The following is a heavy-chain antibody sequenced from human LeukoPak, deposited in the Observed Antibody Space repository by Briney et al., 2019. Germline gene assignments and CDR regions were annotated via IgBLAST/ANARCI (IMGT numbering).Heavy chain of an antibody. Sequence: GASVKVSCKASGYTFTSYGISWVRQAPGQGLEWMGWISAYNGNTNYAQKLQGRVTMTTDTSTSTAYMELRSLRSDDTAVYYCARDLGIRVVATCGYWGQGTLVTVSS. CDR1: GYTFTSYG. CDR2: ISAYNGNT. V-gene: IGHV1-18*01. J-gene: IGHJ4*02. CDR3: ARDLGIRVVATCGY. D-gene: IGHD5-12*01.